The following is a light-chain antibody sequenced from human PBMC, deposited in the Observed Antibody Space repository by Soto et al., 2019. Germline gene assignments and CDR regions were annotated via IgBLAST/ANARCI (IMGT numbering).Light chain of an antibody. Sequence: IQLTQSPSSLSAYIGDRVTITCRASQGISSDLAWYQQEPGKAPKLLIYAASTLHSGVPSRFSGTGSGTDFTLTISSLQPEDFATYYCQQLNTYPQITFGQGTRQEIK. J-gene: IGKJ5*01. CDR3: QQLNTYPQIT. V-gene: IGKV1-9*01. CDR1: QGISSD. CDR2: AAS.